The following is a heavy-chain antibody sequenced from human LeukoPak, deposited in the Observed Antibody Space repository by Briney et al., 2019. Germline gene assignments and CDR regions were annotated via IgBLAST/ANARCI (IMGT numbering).Heavy chain of an antibody. D-gene: IGHD5-12*01. CDR3: ARGSDKVATSAFYD. Sequence: PGGSLRLSCAASGFIFSTYGMHWVRQAPGKGLEWVAVIWHDGTNKYYGESVEGRFTISRDNSKNTLYLQMNTLRAEDTALYYCARGSDKVATSAFYDWGLGTLVTVSS. CDR1: GFIFSTYG. CDR2: IWHDGTNK. V-gene: IGHV3-33*01. J-gene: IGHJ4*02.